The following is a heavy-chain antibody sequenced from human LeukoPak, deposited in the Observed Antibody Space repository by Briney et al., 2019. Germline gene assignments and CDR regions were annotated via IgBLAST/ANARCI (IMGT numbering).Heavy chain of an antibody. CDR3: AKSLLRFLEWTYDY. CDR1: GFTFSSYW. CDR2: ISYDGSNK. J-gene: IGHJ4*02. Sequence: PGGSLRLSCAASGFTFSSYWMNWARQAPGKGLEWVAVISYDGSNKYYADSVKGRFTISRDNSKNTLYLQMNSLRAEDTAVYYCAKSLLRFLEWTYDYWGQGTLVTVSS. V-gene: IGHV3-30*18. D-gene: IGHD3-3*01.